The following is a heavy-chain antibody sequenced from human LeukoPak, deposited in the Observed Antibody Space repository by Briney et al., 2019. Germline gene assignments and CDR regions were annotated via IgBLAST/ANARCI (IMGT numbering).Heavy chain of an antibody. J-gene: IGHJ4*02. D-gene: IGHD4-17*01. V-gene: IGHV3-21*01. CDR1: GFTFSSYS. CDR2: ISSSSSYI. CDR3: ANHPTTVTALGDY. Sequence: PGGSLRLSCAASGFTFSSYSMNWVRQAPGKGLEWVSSISSSSSYIYYADSVKGRFTISRDNAKNSLYLQMNSLRAEDTAVYYCANHPTTVTALGDYWGQGTLVTVSS.